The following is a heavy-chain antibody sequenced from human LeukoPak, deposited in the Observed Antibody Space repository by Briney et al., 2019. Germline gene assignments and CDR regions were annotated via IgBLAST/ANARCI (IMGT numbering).Heavy chain of an antibody. Sequence: SQTLSLTCAISGDSVSGNSIAWTWIRQSPSRGFEWLGRTYYRSKWYSDSALSLKGRISINPDTSKNQFSLQLTSVTPEDSAVYYCARVALGSCTDSACYSRTFDIWGQGTMVTVSS. V-gene: IGHV6-1*01. D-gene: IGHD2-15*01. CDR2: TYYRSKWYS. CDR3: ARVALGSCTDSACYSRTFDI. J-gene: IGHJ3*02. CDR1: GDSVSGNSIA.